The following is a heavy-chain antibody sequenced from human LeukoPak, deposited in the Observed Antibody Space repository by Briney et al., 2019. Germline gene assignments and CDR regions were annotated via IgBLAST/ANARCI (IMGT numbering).Heavy chain of an antibody. D-gene: IGHD3-10*01. CDR2: INPNSGGT. Sequence: ASVKVSCKASGHTFTGYYMHWVRQAPGQGLEWMGWINPNSGGTNYAQKFQGRVTMTRDTSISTAYMELSRLRSDDTAVYYCARGLGLLWFGSNWFDPWGQGTLVTVSS. CDR1: GHTFTGYY. V-gene: IGHV1-2*02. J-gene: IGHJ5*02. CDR3: ARGLGLLWFGSNWFDP.